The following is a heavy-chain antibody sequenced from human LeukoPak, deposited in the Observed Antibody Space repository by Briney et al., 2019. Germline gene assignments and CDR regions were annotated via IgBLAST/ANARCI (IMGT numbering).Heavy chain of an antibody. CDR1: GFTFSSYA. CDR2: ISGSGGST. Sequence: GGSLRLSCAASGFTFSSYAMSWVRQAPGKGLEWVSAISGSGGSTYYADSVKGRFTVSRDNSKNTLYLQMNSLRAEDTAVYYCAKDLEYSYGYFDYWGQGTLVTVSS. CDR3: AKDLEYSYGYFDY. J-gene: IGHJ4*02. D-gene: IGHD5-18*01. V-gene: IGHV3-23*01.